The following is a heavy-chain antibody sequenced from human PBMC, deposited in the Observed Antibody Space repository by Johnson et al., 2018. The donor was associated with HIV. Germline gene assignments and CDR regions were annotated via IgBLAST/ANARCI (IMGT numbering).Heavy chain of an antibody. CDR1: GFTFSDYY. V-gene: IGHV3-11*01. CDR2: ISSSGSTM. D-gene: IGHD3-22*01. Sequence: QVQLVESGGGVVRPGGSLRLSCAASGFTFSDYYMSWIRQAPGKGLEWVSYISSSGSTMYYADSVKGRFTLSRDNAKKSLYLQMNSLRVEDTAFYYCARGTNYYDSSGHQVGNGFDFWGRGTRVIVSS. CDR3: ARGTNYYDSSGHQVGNGFDF. J-gene: IGHJ3*01.